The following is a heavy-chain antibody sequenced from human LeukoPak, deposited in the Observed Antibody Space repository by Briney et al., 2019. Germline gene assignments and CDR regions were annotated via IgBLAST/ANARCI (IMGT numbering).Heavy chain of an antibody. J-gene: IGHJ4*01. CDR2: ISDYNGNT. CDR1: VYPFDHFG. Sequence: ASVKVSCKASVYPFDHFGLTWVRQAPGQGLEWMGWISDYNGNTHYAQKFRGRLTLTTETSTSTAYLELRSLKSDDTAVYYCARDRVDGDLTGVSLYWGQGTLVTVSS. D-gene: IGHD4-17*01. CDR3: ARDRVDGDLTGVSLY. V-gene: IGHV1-18*01.